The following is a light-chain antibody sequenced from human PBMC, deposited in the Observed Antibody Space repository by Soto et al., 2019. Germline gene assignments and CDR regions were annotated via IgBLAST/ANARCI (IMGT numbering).Light chain of an antibody. V-gene: IGKV3-15*01. Sequence: VLTQSPGPLSLSRGERATLSXRASHSGSRTYLAWYQQKPGXAPRLXXYGXSTRANGSPARFSGSGSGTEFTLTISRLQSEDCECYYWQQYKKGPGTFGQGTKVDNK. J-gene: IGKJ1*01. CDR2: GXS. CDR3: QQYKKGPGT. CDR1: HSGSRTY.